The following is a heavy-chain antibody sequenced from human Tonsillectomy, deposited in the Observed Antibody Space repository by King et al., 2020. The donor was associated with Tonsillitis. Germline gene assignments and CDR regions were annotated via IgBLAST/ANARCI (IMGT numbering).Heavy chain of an antibody. CDR3: AKLVPAAYFYFDY. J-gene: IGHJ4*02. D-gene: IGHD2-2*01. CDR1: GFTFSSFG. CDR2: IRYDGSSK. V-gene: IGHV3-30*02. Sequence: VQLVESGGGVVQPGGSLRLSCAASGFTFSSFGMHWVRQAPGKGLEWVAFIRYDGSSKLYAASVKGRFTISRDNSKNTLYLQMNSLRAEDTAVYYCAKLVPAAYFYFDYWGQGTLVTVSS.